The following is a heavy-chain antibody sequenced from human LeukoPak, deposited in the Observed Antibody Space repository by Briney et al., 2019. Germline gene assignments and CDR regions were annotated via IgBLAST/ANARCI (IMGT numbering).Heavy chain of an antibody. Sequence: GGSLRLSCAASGFTFDDYAIHWVRQAPGKGLEWVSGISWNSGSIGYADSVKGRFTISRDNAKNSLYLQMNSLRAEDMALYYCAKATSRAGEFDYWGQGTLVTVSS. J-gene: IGHJ4*02. V-gene: IGHV3-9*03. CDR1: GFTFDDYA. CDR2: ISWNSGSI. D-gene: IGHD7-27*01. CDR3: AKATSRAGEFDY.